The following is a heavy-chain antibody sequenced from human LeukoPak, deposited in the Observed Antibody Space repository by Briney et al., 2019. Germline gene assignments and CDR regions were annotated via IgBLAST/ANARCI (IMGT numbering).Heavy chain of an antibody. D-gene: IGHD4-17*01. CDR2: INHSGST. CDR1: GGSFSGYY. J-gene: IGHJ4*02. CDR3: ARDPDDYGDFDY. V-gene: IGHV4-34*01. Sequence: PSETLSLTCAVYGGSFSGYYWSWIRQPPGKGLEWIGEINHSGSTNYNPSLKSRVAISVDTSKNQFSLKLGSVTAADTAVYYYARDPDDYGDFDYWGQGTLVTVSS.